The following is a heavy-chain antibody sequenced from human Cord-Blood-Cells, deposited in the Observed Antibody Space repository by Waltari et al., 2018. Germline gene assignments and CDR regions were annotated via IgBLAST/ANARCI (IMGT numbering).Heavy chain of an antibody. CDR3: AWGSPFDY. J-gene: IGHJ4*02. D-gene: IGHD7-27*01. Sequence: QVQLQESGPGLVTPSATLSLTCAVPGYSISSVYYWGWIRQPPGKGLEWIGSIYHSGSTYYNPSLKSRVTISVDTSKNQFSLKLSSVTAADTAVYYCAWGSPFDYWGQGTLVTVSS. CDR1: GYSISSVYY. V-gene: IGHV4-38-2*01. CDR2: IYHSGST.